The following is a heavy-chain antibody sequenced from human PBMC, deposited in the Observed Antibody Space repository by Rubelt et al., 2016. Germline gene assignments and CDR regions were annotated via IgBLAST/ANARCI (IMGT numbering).Heavy chain of an antibody. D-gene: IGHD6-13*01. CDR1: GGSISSSSYH. J-gene: IGHJ4*02. Sequence: QLQLQESGPGLVKPSETLSLTCTVSGGSISSSSYHWGWIRQPPGKGLEWLGEIDHSGNTDYIPSLKSRVSISVDTPKKQSSLKMSSVTAADTAVYYCARVKDPEYSTSWYLAYWGQGTLVTVSS. CDR2: IDHSGNT. V-gene: IGHV4-39*07. CDR3: ARVKDPEYSTSWYLAY.